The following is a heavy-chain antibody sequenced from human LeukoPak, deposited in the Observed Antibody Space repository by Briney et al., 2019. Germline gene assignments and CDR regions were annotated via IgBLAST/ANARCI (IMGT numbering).Heavy chain of an antibody. CDR3: ARDYTRRVGAGHDY. CDR1: GFTFSSYS. D-gene: IGHD1-26*01. Sequence: PGGSLRLSCAASGFTFSSYSMNWVRQAPGKGLEWVSSISSSSSYIYYADSVKGRFTISRDNAKNSLYLQMNSLRAEDTAVYYCARDYTRRVGAGHDYWGQGTLVTVSS. J-gene: IGHJ4*02. V-gene: IGHV3-21*01. CDR2: ISSSSSYI.